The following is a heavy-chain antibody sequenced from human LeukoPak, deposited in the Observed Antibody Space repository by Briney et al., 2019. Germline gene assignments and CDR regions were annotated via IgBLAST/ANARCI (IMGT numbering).Heavy chain of an antibody. D-gene: IGHD1-14*01. J-gene: IGHJ5*02. CDR3: ARLNKPGWFDP. CDR2: IFYTGST. CDR1: AGSISSNNYY. Sequence: SETLSLTCTVSAGSISSNNYYWAWIRQPPGKGLEWIANIFYTGSTYYNPSLKSRVTISIDTSKNQFSLRLSSVTATDTAVYYCARLNKPGWFDPWGQGTLVTVSS. V-gene: IGHV4-39*01.